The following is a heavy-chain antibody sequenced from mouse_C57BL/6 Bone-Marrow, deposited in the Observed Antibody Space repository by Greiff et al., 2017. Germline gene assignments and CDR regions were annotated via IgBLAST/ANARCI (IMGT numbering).Heavy chain of an antibody. CDR3: TSYYGSSDPDYFDY. CDR1: GYTFTDYE. Sequence: VQLQLSGAELVRPGASVTLSCKASGYTFTDYEMHLVKQTPVHGLEWIGAIDPETGGTAYNQKFKGKAILTADKSSSTAYMELRSLTSEDSAVDYCTSYYGSSDPDYFDYWGQGTTVTVSA. J-gene: IGHJ2*01. D-gene: IGHD1-1*01. V-gene: IGHV1-15*01. CDR2: IDPETGGT.